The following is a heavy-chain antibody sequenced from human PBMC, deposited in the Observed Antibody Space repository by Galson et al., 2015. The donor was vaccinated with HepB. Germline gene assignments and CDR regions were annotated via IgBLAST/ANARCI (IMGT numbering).Heavy chain of an antibody. CDR3: ARHASTVGDYIWGSYNYFDY. J-gene: IGHJ4*02. CDR1: GGSISSSSYY. CDR2: IYYSGST. Sequence: SETLSLTCTVSGGSISSSSYYWGWIRQPPGKGLEWIGSIYYSGSTYYNPSLKSRVTISVDTSKNQFSLKLSSVAAADTTVYYCARHASTVGDYIWGSYNYFDYWGQGTLVTVSS. V-gene: IGHV4-39*01. D-gene: IGHD3-16*01.